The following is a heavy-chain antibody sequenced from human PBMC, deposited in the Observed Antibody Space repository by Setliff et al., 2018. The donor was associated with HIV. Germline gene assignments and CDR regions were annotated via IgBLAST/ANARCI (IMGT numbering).Heavy chain of an antibody. CDR3: ARDNEAIGWFGDRPDHILLF. CDR1: GYKFTDYY. CDR2: INPNINPLRGGGGT. J-gene: IGHJ3*01. Sequence: ASVKVSYKASGYKFTDYYIHWVRQAPGQGLEWVGRINPNINPLRGGGGTNFAQKFQGRVTMTRDTSINAAYMDLSRLTSDDTAVYYCARDNEAIGWFGDRPDHILLFWGQGTMVTVS. V-gene: IGHV1-2*06. D-gene: IGHD3-10*01.